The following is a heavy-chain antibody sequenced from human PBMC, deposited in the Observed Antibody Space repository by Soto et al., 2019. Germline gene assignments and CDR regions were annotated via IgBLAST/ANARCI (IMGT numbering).Heavy chain of an antibody. J-gene: IGHJ4*02. V-gene: IGHV4-59*08. CDR3: ARRYGASFDY. Sequence: PSETLSLTCSVSGGSISPNYWNWIRQSPGKGLEWIGYVYYAGTTTYNPSLKSRVTISVDMSRNQVSLKLTSVTAADTAVYYCARRYGASFDYWGQGTLVT. CDR1: GGSISPNY. D-gene: IGHD4-17*01. CDR2: VYYAGTT.